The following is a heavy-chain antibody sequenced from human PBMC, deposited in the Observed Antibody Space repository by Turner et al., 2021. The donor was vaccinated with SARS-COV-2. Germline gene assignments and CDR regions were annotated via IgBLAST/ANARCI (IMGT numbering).Heavy chain of an antibody. CDR2: INYSGST. CDR1: GGSISSRSYY. Sequence: LQLQESGPGLVQPSETLFLTCTVSGGSISSRSYYWGWIRQPPGKGLEWIGSINYSGSTHYSPSLKSRVTISVDTSKNQFSLKLSSVTAADTAVYYCARLGGSGDYSDYWGQGTLVTVSS. D-gene: IGHD3-16*01. CDR3: ARLGGSGDYSDY. J-gene: IGHJ4*02. V-gene: IGHV4-39*01.